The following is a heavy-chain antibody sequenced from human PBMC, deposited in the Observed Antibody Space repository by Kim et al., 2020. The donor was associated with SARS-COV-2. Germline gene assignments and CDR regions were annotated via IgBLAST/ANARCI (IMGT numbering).Heavy chain of an antibody. CDR2: INGDGSDT. J-gene: IGHJ5*02. Sequence: GGSLRLSCAASGFTFSNHWMSWVRQAPGKGLVGGSRINGDGSDTKNADSVKGRFTISRDNAKSTLYLQMNSLRADDTGVYYCVRDSSLSSWGQGTLVTVSS. V-gene: IGHV3-74*03. CDR3: VRDSSLSS. CDR1: GFTFSNHW.